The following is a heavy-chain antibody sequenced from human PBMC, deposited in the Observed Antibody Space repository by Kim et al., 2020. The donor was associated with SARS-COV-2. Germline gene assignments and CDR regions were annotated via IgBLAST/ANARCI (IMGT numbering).Heavy chain of an antibody. CDR1: GFTVSSNY. CDR2: IYSGGST. V-gene: IGHV3-66*02. D-gene: IGHD5-12*01. CDR3: AREKDGYPPNYGMDV. J-gene: IGHJ6*02. Sequence: GGSLRLSCAASGFTVSSNYMSWVRQAPGKGLEWVSVIYSGGSTYYADSVKGRFTISRDNSKNTLYLQMNSLRAEDTAVYYCAREKDGYPPNYGMDVWGQGTTVTVSS.